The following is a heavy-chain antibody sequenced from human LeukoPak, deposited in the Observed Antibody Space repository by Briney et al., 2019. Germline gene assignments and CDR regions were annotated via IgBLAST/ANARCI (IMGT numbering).Heavy chain of an antibody. CDR1: GGSFSGYY. Sequence: PSETLSLTCAVYGGSFSGYYWSWVRQAPGKGLEWVSAISGSGGSTYYADSVKGRFTISRDNSKNTLYLQMNSLRAEDTAVYYCAKQPGATRFDWFDPWGQGTLVTVSS. V-gene: IGHV3-23*01. CDR3: AKQPGATRFDWFDP. CDR2: ISGSGGST. J-gene: IGHJ5*02. D-gene: IGHD1-26*01.